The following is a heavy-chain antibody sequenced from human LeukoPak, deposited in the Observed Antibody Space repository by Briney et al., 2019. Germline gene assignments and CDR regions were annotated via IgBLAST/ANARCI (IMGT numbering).Heavy chain of an antibody. Sequence: GGSLRLSCEDSGFTFRSYEMNWVRQAPGKGLEWIAYLSSSGSAFSYADSVKGRFTISRDNAKNSLYLQMNSLRAEDTAVYYCARDPYSGSYGNYYYYFMDVWGKGTTVTISS. CDR1: GFTFRSYE. D-gene: IGHD1-26*01. CDR2: LSSSGSAF. V-gene: IGHV3-48*03. CDR3: ARDPYSGSYGNYYYYFMDV. J-gene: IGHJ6*03.